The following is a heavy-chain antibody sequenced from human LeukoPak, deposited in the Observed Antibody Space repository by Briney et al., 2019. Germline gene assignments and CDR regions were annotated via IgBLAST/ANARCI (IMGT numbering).Heavy chain of an antibody. CDR2: INHSGST. J-gene: IGHJ4*02. D-gene: IGHD1-14*01. CDR1: GGSFSGYY. Sequence: SETLSLTCAVYGGSFSGYYWSWIRQPPGKGLEWIGEINHSGSTNYNPSLKSRVTISVDASKNQFSLKLSSVTAADTAVYYCASLTRGYWGQGTLVTVSS. V-gene: IGHV4-34*01. CDR3: ASLTRGY.